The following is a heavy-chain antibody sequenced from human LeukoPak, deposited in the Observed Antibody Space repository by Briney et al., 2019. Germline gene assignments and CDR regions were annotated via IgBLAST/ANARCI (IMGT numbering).Heavy chain of an antibody. D-gene: IGHD6-13*01. Sequence: GGSLRLSCSAPGFTFSSYGMHWVRQAPGKGLEYVSAISSNGESTYYADSVKGRFTISRDNSKNTLYLQMSSLTTEDTAVYYCAPYSSGWFSGIEYRGQGTLVTVSS. CDR3: APYSSGWFSGIEY. V-gene: IGHV3-64D*06. CDR1: GFTFSSYG. CDR2: ISSNGEST. J-gene: IGHJ4*02.